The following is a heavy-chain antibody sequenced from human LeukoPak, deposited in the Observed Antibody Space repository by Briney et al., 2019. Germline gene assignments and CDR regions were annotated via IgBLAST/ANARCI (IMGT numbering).Heavy chain of an antibody. CDR3: ARGLRWFDP. Sequence: PGGSLRLSCAASGFTFSSYAMSWVRQAPGKGLEWVANIKQDGSEKYYVDSVKGRFTISRDNAKNSLYLQMNSLRAEDTAVYYCARGLRWFDPWGQGTLVTVSS. CDR1: GFTFSSYA. J-gene: IGHJ5*02. V-gene: IGHV3-7*01. CDR2: IKQDGSEK.